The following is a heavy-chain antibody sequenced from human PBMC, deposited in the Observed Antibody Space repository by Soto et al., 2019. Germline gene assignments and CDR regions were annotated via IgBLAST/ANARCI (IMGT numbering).Heavy chain of an antibody. J-gene: IGHJ4*02. CDR1: DAPVSKYY. Sequence: PSETLSLTCIVSDAPVSKYYWSWIRQPPGKGLEWIGYISHTGYTSYNPSLESRLTISMDKSKNQLSLNLNSVTTADTAVYYCARGQLLFAYWGQGTPVTVSS. D-gene: IGHD3-10*02. CDR2: ISHTGYT. V-gene: IGHV4-59*02. CDR3: ARGQLLFAY.